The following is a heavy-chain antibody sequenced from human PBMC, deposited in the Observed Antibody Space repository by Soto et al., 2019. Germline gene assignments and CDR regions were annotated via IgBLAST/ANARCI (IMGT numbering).Heavy chain of an antibody. Sequence: QGHLVQSGAEVKKPGASVMVSCKTSAYTFTRYGISWVRQAPGQGLEWMGWISGYNGDTNYAQNLQDRVTMTIDTSTTTAYMELRSLTSDDTAVYYCAKNGQPPYYYYGLDVWGQGTTVTVSS. D-gene: IGHD2-8*01. CDR3: AKNGQPPYYYYGLDV. CDR1: AYTFTRYG. CDR2: ISGYNGDT. J-gene: IGHJ6*02. V-gene: IGHV1-18*01.